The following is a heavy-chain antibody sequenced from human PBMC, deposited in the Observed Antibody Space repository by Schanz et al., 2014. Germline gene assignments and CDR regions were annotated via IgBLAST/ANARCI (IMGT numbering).Heavy chain of an antibody. CDR3: ARAKRFGDMDV. V-gene: IGHV1-2*04. D-gene: IGHD3-10*01. CDR1: RYPFTAYY. Sequence: QVHLVQSGSEVKKPGASVKVSCKASRYPFTAYYMHWVRQAPGQGLEWMGRINPNSGDTNYAQKFQGWVTMTRDTSISTAYMELTSLRFDDTAVYYCARAKRFGDMDVWGQGTTVTVSS. CDR2: INPNSGDT. J-gene: IGHJ6*02.